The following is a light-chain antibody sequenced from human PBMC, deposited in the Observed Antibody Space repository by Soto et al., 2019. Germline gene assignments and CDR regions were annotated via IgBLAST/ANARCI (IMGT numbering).Light chain of an antibody. V-gene: IGKV1-39*01. Sequence: DIHITQSPSSLSASVGDRVTITCRASQSITTYLDWYQQTSGEAPKLLIYAAARLQSGVPSRFSGSGSGTDFTLTISSLQPEDFATYYCQQAYGAPLTFGQGTKVEI. CDR3: QQAYGAPLT. CDR1: QSITTY. CDR2: AAA. J-gene: IGKJ4*01.